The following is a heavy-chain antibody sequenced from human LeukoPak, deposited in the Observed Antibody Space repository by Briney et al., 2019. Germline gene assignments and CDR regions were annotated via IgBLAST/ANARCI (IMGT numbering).Heavy chain of an antibody. Sequence: SETLSLTCAVYGGSFNDYFWTWIRQPPGKGLEWIGEVYNGGSTNYNPSLKSRVIISVDTSKNQFSLRLSSVSVADTAVYYCARGRLGSVVFEGYYYFMDVWGKGTTVTVSS. CDR3: ARGRLGSVVFEGYYYFMDV. J-gene: IGHJ6*03. V-gene: IGHV4-34*01. D-gene: IGHD3-22*01. CDR1: GGSFNDYF. CDR2: VYNGGST.